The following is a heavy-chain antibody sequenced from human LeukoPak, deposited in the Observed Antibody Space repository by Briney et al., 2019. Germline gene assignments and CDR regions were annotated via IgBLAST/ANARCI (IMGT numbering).Heavy chain of an antibody. CDR1: GLTFSNYA. J-gene: IGHJ6*04. CDR3: AKEVGYNSGWYYGMDV. V-gene: IGHV3-23*01. Sequence: TGGSLRLSCAASGLTFSNYAMTWVRQAPGKGLEWVSGISGSGGTTYYADSVKGRFTISRDNSQNTLYLQMNRLRAEDTAVYYCAKEVGYNSGWYYGMDVWGKGTTVTVSS. D-gene: IGHD6-19*01. CDR2: ISGSGGTT.